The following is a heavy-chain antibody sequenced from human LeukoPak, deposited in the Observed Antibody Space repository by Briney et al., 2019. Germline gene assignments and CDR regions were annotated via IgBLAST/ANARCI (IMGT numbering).Heavy chain of an antibody. J-gene: IGHJ4*02. CDR2: ISGSGSST. CDR1: GFIFSSYA. V-gene: IGHV3-23*01. CDR3: AKGFRSGGTFDY. D-gene: IGHD2-15*01. Sequence: GGSLRLSCAASGFIFSSYAMNWVRQAPGKGLEWLSVISGSGSSTYYADSVKGRFTISRDNSKNTLYLQMNSLRAEDTAVYYCAKGFRSGGTFDYWGQGTLVTVSS.